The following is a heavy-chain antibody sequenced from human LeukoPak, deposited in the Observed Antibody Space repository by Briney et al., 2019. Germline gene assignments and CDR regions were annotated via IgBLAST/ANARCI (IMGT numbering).Heavy chain of an antibody. V-gene: IGHV4-39*01. J-gene: IGHJ5*02. CDR1: GGSISTSYYY. D-gene: IGHD6-6*01. CDR2: IHNSEST. Sequence: SETLSLTCTVSGGSISTSYYYWGWIRQPPGKGLEWIGNIHNSESTYYNPSLKSRVTISVDTSKNQFSLKLSSVTAADTAVYYCARGHSAIAARPGWFDPWGQGTLVTVSS. CDR3: ARGHSAIAARPGWFDP.